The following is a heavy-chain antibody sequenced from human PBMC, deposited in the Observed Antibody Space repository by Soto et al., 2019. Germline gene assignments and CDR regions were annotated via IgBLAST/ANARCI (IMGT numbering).Heavy chain of an antibody. J-gene: IGHJ5*02. V-gene: IGHV3-23*01. CDR3: AKDYASTWYWYFDP. CDR2: ISGSGDKT. CDR1: GFSFSNFA. D-gene: IGHD6-13*01. Sequence: GGSLRLSCAASGFSFSNFAMSWVRQAPGTGLEWVSSISGSGDKTYYLDSVKGRFTISRDNSKNTLYLHMNSLGAEDTAVYFCAKDYASTWYWYFDPWGQGTLVTVSS.